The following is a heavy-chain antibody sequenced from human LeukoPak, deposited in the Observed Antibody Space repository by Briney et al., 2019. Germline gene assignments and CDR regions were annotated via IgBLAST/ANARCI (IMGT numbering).Heavy chain of an antibody. D-gene: IGHD1-7*01. J-gene: IGHJ4*02. CDR1: GGSISSDNYY. Sequence: SQTLSLTCTVSGGSISSDNYYWSWIRQHPGKGLEWIGYIYYSGNTYYNPSLKSRVTISIDTSKNHFSLKLSSVTAADTAVYYCARDTGTYYFAYWGQGTLVTVSS. CDR3: ARDTGTYYFAY. V-gene: IGHV4-31*03. CDR2: IYYSGNT.